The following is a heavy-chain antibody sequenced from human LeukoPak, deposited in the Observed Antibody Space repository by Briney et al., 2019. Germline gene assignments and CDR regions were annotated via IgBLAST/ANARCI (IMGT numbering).Heavy chain of an antibody. Sequence: SETLSLTYTVSGGSVSSGSYYWSWIRQPPGKGLEWIGYIYYSGSTNYNPSLKSRVTISVDTSKNQFSLKLSSVTAADTAVYYCARERPWFGELLYAFDIWGQGTMVTVSS. CDR1: GGSVSSGSYY. V-gene: IGHV4-61*01. D-gene: IGHD3-10*01. CDR2: IYYSGST. CDR3: ARERPWFGELLYAFDI. J-gene: IGHJ3*02.